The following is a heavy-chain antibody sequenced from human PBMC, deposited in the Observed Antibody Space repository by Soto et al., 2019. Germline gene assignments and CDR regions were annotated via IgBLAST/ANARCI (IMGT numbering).Heavy chain of an antibody. CDR3: AGPKGVAGTPGNYYGMDV. J-gene: IGHJ6*02. V-gene: IGHV1-18*01. CDR1: GYTFTSYG. CDR2: ISAYNGNT. D-gene: IGHD6-19*01. Sequence: GASVKVSCKASGYTFTSYGISWVRQAPGQGLEWMGLISAYNGNTNYAQKLQGRVTMTTDTSTSTAYMELRSLRSDDTAVYYCAGPKGVAGTPGNYYGMDVWGQGTTVTVSS.